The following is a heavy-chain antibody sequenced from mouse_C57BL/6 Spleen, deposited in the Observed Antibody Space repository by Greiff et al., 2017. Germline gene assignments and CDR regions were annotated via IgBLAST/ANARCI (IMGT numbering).Heavy chain of an antibody. V-gene: IGHV5-6*01. CDR3: ARHELEAWFAY. CDR1: GFTFSSYG. CDR2: ISSGGSYT. Sequence: EVQVVESGGDLVKPGGSLKLSCAASGFTFSSYGMSWVRQTPDKRLAWVATISSGGSYTYYPDSVKGRFTISRDNAKNTLYLQMSSLKSEDTAMYYCARHELEAWFAYWGQGTLVTVSA. J-gene: IGHJ3*01. D-gene: IGHD4-1*01.